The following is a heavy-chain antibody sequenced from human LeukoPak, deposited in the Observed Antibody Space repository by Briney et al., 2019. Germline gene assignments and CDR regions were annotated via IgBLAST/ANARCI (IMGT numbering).Heavy chain of an antibody. Sequence: TWGSLRLSCAASGFTFSSYAMSWVRQAPGKGLEWVSAISGSGGSTYYADSVKGRFTISRDNSKNTLYLQMNSLRAEDTAVYYCARLYYDFWSGSEYYFDYWGQGTLVTVSS. J-gene: IGHJ4*02. D-gene: IGHD3-3*01. V-gene: IGHV3-23*01. CDR3: ARLYYDFWSGSEYYFDY. CDR2: ISGSGGST. CDR1: GFTFSSYA.